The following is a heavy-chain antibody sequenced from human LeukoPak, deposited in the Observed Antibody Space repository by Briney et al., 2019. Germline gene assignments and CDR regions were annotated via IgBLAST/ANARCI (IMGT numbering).Heavy chain of an antibody. CDR2: ISAYNGNT. J-gene: IGHJ5*02. D-gene: IGHD6-13*01. Sequence: GASVKGSCKPSGYTFTIYGISWVRQAPGQGLEWRGWISAYNGNTKYAQNFQGRVTMTTDTSTSTGYMELSSLRSDDTAVYQCARDRGAARTGWFDPWGEGTLVTVSS. CDR3: ARDRGAARTGWFDP. CDR1: GYTFTIYG. V-gene: IGHV1-18*01.